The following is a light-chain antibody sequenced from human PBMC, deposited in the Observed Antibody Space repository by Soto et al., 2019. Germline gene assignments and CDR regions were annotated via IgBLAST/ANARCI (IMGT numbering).Light chain of an antibody. CDR2: GAS. V-gene: IGKV3-15*01. Sequence: EIVMTQSPDTLSVSPGERATLSCRASQSVSSNLAWYQQKPGQAPRLLIYGASTRATSIPARFSGSGSGTEFTLTISSLQSEDFAVYYCQQYNNWPPYIFGQVTKLEIK. CDR1: QSVSSN. J-gene: IGKJ2*01. CDR3: QQYNNWPPYI.